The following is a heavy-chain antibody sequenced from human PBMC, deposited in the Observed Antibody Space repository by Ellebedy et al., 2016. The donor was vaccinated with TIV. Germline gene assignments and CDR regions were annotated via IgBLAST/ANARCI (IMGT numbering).Heavy chain of an antibody. Sequence: GESLKISCAASGLSFSNAWMNWVRQAPGKGLEWVGRIKANTDGGTTDYAAPVKDRFTISRDDSKNTLYLQMNSLKAEDTAVYYCTVYGDSAGYWGQGTLVTVSS. CDR1: GLSFSNAW. J-gene: IGHJ4*02. V-gene: IGHV3-15*07. D-gene: IGHD4-17*01. CDR3: TVYGDSAGY. CDR2: IKANTDGGTT.